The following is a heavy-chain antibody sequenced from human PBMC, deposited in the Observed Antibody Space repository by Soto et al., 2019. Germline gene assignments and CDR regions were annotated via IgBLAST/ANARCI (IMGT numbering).Heavy chain of an antibody. D-gene: IGHD2-15*01. CDR2: IQAGGTT. CDR1: GFTLSTKY. V-gene: IGHV3-66*01. CDR3: ARDDVLCDGGRCYGLPLEV. J-gene: IGHJ6*03. Sequence: GVSLRHPCPFSGFTLSTKYMTLIRQPPAVGLECASLIQAGGTTFYAGSVKGRFTMSRDTSENTVHLQMDSLRVEDTAVYYCARDDVLCDGGRCYGLPLEVWGKGTKV.